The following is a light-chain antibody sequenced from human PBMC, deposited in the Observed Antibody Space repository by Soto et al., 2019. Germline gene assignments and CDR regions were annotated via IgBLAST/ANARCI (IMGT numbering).Light chain of an antibody. CDR1: SSDVGGYNY. CDR2: DVT. J-gene: IGLJ1*01. V-gene: IGLV2-11*01. Sequence: QPVLTQPRSVSGSPGQSVTISCTGTSSDVGGYNYVSWYQQRPGKAPKLMIYDVTKRPSGVPDRFSGSKSGNTASLTISGLQAEDEADYYCCSYAGTHTYVFGTGTKVTVL. CDR3: CSYAGTHTYV.